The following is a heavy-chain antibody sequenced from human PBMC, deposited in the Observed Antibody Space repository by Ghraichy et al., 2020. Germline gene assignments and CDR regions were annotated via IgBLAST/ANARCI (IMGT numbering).Heavy chain of an antibody. D-gene: IGHD1-26*01. J-gene: IGHJ3*02. CDR3: ARVVPTYSGSLGDAFDI. CDR2: ISAYNGNT. Sequence: ASVKVSCKASGYTFTSYGISWVRQAPGQGLEWMGWISAYNGNTNYAQKLQGRVTMTTDTSTSTAYMELRSLRSDDTAVYYCARVVPTYSGSLGDAFDIWGQGTMVTVSS. V-gene: IGHV1-18*01. CDR1: GYTFTSYG.